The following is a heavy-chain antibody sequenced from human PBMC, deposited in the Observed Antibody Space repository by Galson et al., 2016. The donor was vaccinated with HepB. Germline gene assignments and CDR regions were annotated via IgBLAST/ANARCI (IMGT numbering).Heavy chain of an antibody. CDR3: ARGSGDCNRNGCIGCHFDY. Sequence: SLRLSCAGSGFTFSDHYMDWVRQAPGKGLEWVGRIRNKANGYTTENAASVKGRFTISRDDSKKSLFLQMKSLKTEDTAVYYCARGSGDCNRNGCIGCHFDYWGQGTQVTVSS. D-gene: IGHD3-10*01. V-gene: IGHV3-72*01. CDR2: IRNKANGYTT. CDR1: GFTFSDHY. J-gene: IGHJ4*02.